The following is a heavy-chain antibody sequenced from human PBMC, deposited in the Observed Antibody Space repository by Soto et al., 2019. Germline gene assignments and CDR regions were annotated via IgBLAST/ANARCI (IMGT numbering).Heavy chain of an antibody. Sequence: GESLKISCKGSGYSFTSYWIGWVRQMPGKGLEWMGIIYPGDSDTRYSPSFQGQVTISADKSISTAYLQWSSLKASDTAMYYCARPPSYDSSGYYLPVDFDYWGQGTLVTVSS. V-gene: IGHV5-51*01. CDR2: IYPGDSDT. CDR1: GYSFTSYW. D-gene: IGHD3-22*01. CDR3: ARPPSYDSSGYYLPVDFDY. J-gene: IGHJ4*02.